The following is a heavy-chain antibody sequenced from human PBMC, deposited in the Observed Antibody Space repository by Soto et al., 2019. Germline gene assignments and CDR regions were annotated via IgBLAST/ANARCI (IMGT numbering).Heavy chain of an antibody. CDR1: GFIFSSFA. CDR2: ISDDGSSK. Sequence: QVQLVESEGGVVQPGRSLRLSCAASGFIFSSFAMHWVRQAPGNGLEWVAFISDDGSSKYYADSVKGRFTISRDNSNNTLYLQMNSLSAEDTAVYYCARADLTVTLSVFDPWGQGTLVTVSS. J-gene: IGHJ5*02. CDR3: ARADLTVTLSVFDP. V-gene: IGHV3-30-3*01. D-gene: IGHD4-17*01.